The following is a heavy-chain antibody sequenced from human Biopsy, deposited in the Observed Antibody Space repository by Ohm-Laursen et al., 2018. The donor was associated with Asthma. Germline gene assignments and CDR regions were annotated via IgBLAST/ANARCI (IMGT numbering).Heavy chain of an antibody. CDR3: ARVPHYDILTGFTLRYYYGMDV. V-gene: IGHV4-31*03. CDR1: GGSISSGGYY. CDR2: IYYSGST. J-gene: IGHJ6*02. Sequence: TLSLTCTVSGGSISSGGYYWSWIRQHPGKGLEWIGYIYYSGSTYYNPSLKSRVTISVDTSKNQFSLKLSSVTAADTAVYYCARVPHYDILTGFTLRYYYGMDVWGQGTTVTVFS. D-gene: IGHD3-9*01.